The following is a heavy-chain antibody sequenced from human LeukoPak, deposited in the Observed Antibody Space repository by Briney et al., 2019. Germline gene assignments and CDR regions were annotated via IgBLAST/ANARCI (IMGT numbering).Heavy chain of an antibody. Sequence: PGGSLRLSCAASGFTFSSYAMSWVRQAPGKGLEWDSAISGSGGSTYYADSVKGRFTISRDNSKNTLYLQMNSLRAEDTAVYYCAKRVRDSSGYYQDYWGQGTLVTVSS. CDR2: ISGSGGST. CDR1: GFTFSSYA. CDR3: AKRVRDSSGYYQDY. J-gene: IGHJ4*02. D-gene: IGHD3-22*01. V-gene: IGHV3-23*01.